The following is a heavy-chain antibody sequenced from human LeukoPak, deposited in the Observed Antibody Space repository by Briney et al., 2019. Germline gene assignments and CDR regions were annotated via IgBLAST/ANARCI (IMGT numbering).Heavy chain of an antibody. V-gene: IGHV1-46*01. CDR1: GYTFTSYY. CDR3: ATDSHSI. Sequence: ASVKVSCKAPGYTFTSYYMHWVRQAPGQGLEWMGIINPSGGSTSYAQKFQGRVTMTEDTSTDTAYMELSSLRSEDTAVYYCATDSHSIWGQGTMVTVSS. CDR2: INPSGGST. J-gene: IGHJ3*02.